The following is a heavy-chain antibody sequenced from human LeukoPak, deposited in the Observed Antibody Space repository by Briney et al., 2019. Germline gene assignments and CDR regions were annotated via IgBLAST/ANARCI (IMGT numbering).Heavy chain of an antibody. Sequence: PGGSLRLSCAASGFTFSGYCMNWVRQAPGKGLEWVSYISTGSSITYYADSVKGRFTISRDNAKNSLYLQMNSLRAEDTAVYYCAKGSTSSARFDSWGQGTLVTVSS. V-gene: IGHV3-48*04. CDR3: AKGSTSSARFDS. CDR2: ISTGSSIT. J-gene: IGHJ4*02. CDR1: GFTFSGYC. D-gene: IGHD2-2*01.